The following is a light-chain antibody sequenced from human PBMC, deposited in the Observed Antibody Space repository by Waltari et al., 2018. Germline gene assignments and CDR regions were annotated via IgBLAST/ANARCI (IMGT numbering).Light chain of an antibody. Sequence: EIVLTQSPATLSLSPGERATLSCRASQSVSRSLGWYQQRPGQAPGLLIYDASNRATGIPARFSGSGSGTDFTLTISNLEPEDFAVYYCQHRSNWPRTFGQGTKVEI. J-gene: IGKJ2*01. CDR3: QHRSNWPRT. CDR2: DAS. CDR1: QSVSRS. V-gene: IGKV3-11*01.